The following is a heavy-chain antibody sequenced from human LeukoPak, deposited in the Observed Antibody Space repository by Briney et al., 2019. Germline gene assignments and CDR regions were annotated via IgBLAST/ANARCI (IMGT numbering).Heavy chain of an antibody. V-gene: IGHV1-69*05. CDR2: IIPIFGTA. J-gene: IGHJ4*02. CDR1: GGTFSSYA. Sequence: PRASVKVSCKASGGTFSSYAISWVRQAPGQGLEWMGGIIPIFGTANYAQKFQGRVTITTDESTSTAYMELSSLRSEDTAVYYCARAINVVVPAAIMDWGQGTLVTVSS. D-gene: IGHD2-2*02. CDR3: ARAINVVVPAAIMD.